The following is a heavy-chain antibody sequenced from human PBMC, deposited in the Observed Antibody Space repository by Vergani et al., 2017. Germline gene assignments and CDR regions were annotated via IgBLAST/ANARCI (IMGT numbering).Heavy chain of an antibody. Sequence: QVQLQESGPGLVKPSQTLSLTCNVSGVSITRGNYWGWVRQSPGTGLEWIASVFHLGTVYYNPSLRSRVRISIGAYNVLSLRLQSVTAADTAVYFCVRDLYSRGPFDVWGQGSLVTVSS. J-gene: IGHJ4*01. CDR2: VFHLGTV. CDR3: VRDLYSRGPFDV. D-gene: IGHD3-22*01. V-gene: IGHV4-38-2*02. CDR1: GVSITRGNY.